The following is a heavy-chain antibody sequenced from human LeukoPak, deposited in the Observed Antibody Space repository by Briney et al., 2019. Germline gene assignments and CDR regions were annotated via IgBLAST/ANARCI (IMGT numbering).Heavy chain of an antibody. Sequence: GGSLRLSCAASGFTFSSYSMNWVRQAPGKGLEWVSSISSSSSYIYYADSVKGRFTISRDNAKNSLYLQMNSLRAEDTAVYYCARDSYYDSSGQVSAIDYWSQGTLVTVSS. D-gene: IGHD3-22*01. V-gene: IGHV3-21*01. J-gene: IGHJ4*02. CDR3: ARDSYYDSSGQVSAIDY. CDR1: GFTFSSYS. CDR2: ISSSSSYI.